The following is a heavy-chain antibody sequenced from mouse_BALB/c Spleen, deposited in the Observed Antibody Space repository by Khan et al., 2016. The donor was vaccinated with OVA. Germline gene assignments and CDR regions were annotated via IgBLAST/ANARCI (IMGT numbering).Heavy chain of an antibody. CDR3: ARWFAY. CDR2: INYSGGT. J-gene: IGHJ3*01. Sequence: VQLKESGPGLVKPSQSLSLTCNVTGYSITSDYAWNWIRQFPGNKLEWMGYINYSGGTSYLPSLKSRISITRDTSTNQFFLQLNSVTTEDSATYYCARWFAYWGQGTLVTVS. CDR1: GYSITSDYA. V-gene: IGHV3-2*02.